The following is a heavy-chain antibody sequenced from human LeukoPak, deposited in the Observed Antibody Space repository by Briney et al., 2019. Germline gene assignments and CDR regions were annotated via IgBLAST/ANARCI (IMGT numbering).Heavy chain of an antibody. CDR2: IIPIFGTA. D-gene: IGHD3-22*01. CDR3: ARVGNLGDYYDRPSSFLDYYYYGMDV. J-gene: IGHJ6*02. Sequence: SVKVSCKASGGTFSSYAISWVRQAPGQGLEWMGGIIPIFGTANYVQKFQGRVTITADESTSTAYMELSSLRSEDTAVYYCARVGNLGDYYDRPSSFLDYYYYGMDVWGQGTTVTVSS. V-gene: IGHV1-69*13. CDR1: GGTFSSYA.